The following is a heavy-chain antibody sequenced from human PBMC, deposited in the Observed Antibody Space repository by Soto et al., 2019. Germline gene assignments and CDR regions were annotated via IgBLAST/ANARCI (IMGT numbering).Heavy chain of an antibody. V-gene: IGHV3-23*01. CDR1: GFTFSSYA. Sequence: PGGSLRLSCAASGFTFSSYAMSWVRQAPGKGLEWVSAISGSGGSTYYADSVKGRFTISRDNSKNSLYLQMNSLRAEDTAVYYCARDRLKDSSGYHAFDIWGQGTMVTVSS. CDR3: ARDRLKDSSGYHAFDI. D-gene: IGHD3-22*01. J-gene: IGHJ3*02. CDR2: ISGSGGST.